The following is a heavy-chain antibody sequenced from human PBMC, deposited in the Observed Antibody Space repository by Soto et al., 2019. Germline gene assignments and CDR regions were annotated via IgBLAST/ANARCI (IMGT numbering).Heavy chain of an antibody. D-gene: IGHD2-15*01. J-gene: IGHJ5*01. CDR3: ARGRYCLTGRCFPNWFDS. CDR1: GDSISTVDYF. CDR2: IYKSTTT. Sequence: PSETLSLTCSVSGDSISTVDYFWAWIRQPPGQALEYIGYIYKSTTTYYNPSFEGRVAISLDTSKSQFSLTVTSVTAADTAVYFCARGRYCLTGRCFPNWFDSWGQGTTVTVSS. V-gene: IGHV4-30-4*01.